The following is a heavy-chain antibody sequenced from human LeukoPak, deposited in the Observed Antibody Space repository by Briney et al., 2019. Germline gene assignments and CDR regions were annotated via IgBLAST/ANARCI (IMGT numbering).Heavy chain of an antibody. V-gene: IGHV4-59*01. CDR2: IYYSGST. CDR1: GGSISIYY. D-gene: IGHD3-22*01. Sequence: PSQTLSLTCTVSGGSISIYYSSWIRQPPGKGLEWIGYIYYSGSTNYNPSLKSRVTISVDTSKNQFSLKLSSVTAADTAVYYCASESLYYDSSGYLYNWFDPWRQGTLLSVSS. CDR3: ASESLYYDSSGYLYNWFDP. J-gene: IGHJ5*02.